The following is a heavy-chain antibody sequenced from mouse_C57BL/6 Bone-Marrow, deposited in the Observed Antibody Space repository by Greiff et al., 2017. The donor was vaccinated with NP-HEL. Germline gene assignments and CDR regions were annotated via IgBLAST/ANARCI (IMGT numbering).Heavy chain of an antibody. V-gene: IGHV5-17*01. D-gene: IGHD2-4*01. CDR3: ARVYDYDGAWFAY. Sequence: EVQLVESGGGLVKPGGSLKLSCAASGFTFSDYGMHWVRQAPEKGLEWVAYISSGSSTIYYADTVKGRFTISRDNAKNTLFLQMTSLRSEDTAMYYCARVYDYDGAWFAYWGRGTLVTVSA. J-gene: IGHJ3*01. CDR1: GFTFSDYG. CDR2: ISSGSSTI.